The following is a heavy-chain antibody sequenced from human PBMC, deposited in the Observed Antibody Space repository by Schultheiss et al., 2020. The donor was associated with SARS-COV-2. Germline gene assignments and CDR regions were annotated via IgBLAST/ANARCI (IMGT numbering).Heavy chain of an antibody. CDR2: IYYSGST. CDR3: ARGGREWLRPYWYFDL. J-gene: IGHJ2*01. V-gene: IGHV4-39*07. Sequence: SQTLSLTCTVSGGSISSSSYYWGWIRQPPGKGLEWIGSIYYSGSTNYNPSLKSRVTISVDTSKNQFSLKLSSVTAADTAVYYCARGGREWLRPYWYFDLWGRGTLVTVSS. CDR1: GGSISSSSYY. D-gene: IGHD5-12*01.